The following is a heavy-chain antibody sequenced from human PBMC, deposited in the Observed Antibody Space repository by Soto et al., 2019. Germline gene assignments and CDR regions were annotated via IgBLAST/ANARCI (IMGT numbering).Heavy chain of an antibody. CDR1: GGTFSSYA. D-gene: IGHD6-6*01. J-gene: IGHJ6*04. CDR2: IIPIFGTA. V-gene: IGHV1-69*13. Sequence: VSSVKVSCKASGGTFSSYAISWVRQAPGQGLEWMGGIIPIFGTANYAQKFQGRVTITADESTNTAHMELSSLRSEDTAVYYCATRYSSSPTGYYYGMDVWGERTAVTVAS. CDR3: ATRYSSSPTGYYYGMDV.